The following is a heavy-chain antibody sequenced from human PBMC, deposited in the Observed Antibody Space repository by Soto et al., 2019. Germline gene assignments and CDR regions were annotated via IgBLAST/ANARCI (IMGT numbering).Heavy chain of an antibody. D-gene: IGHD2-2*01. CDR2: IDPSDSYT. J-gene: IGHJ6*02. CDR3: ARLDIVVVPAATYYYYYVMDV. V-gene: IGHV5-10-1*01. Sequence: PGESLKISCKGSGYSFTSYWISWVRQMPGKGLEWMGRIDPSDSYTNYSPSFQGHVTISADKSISTAYLQWSSLKASDTAMYYCARLDIVVVPAATYYYYYVMDVWGQGSTVIGSS. CDR1: GYSFTSYW.